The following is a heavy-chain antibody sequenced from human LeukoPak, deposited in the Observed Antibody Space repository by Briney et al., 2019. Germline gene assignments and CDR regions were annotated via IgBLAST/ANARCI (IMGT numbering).Heavy chain of an antibody. CDR2: IYHRGTT. CDR3: ARVPGIYYYYYMDV. D-gene: IGHD3-10*01. J-gene: IGHJ6*03. V-gene: IGHV4-38-2*01. Sequence: PSETLSLTCAVSGYSISSGYYWCWIRQPPGKGLEWVGSIYHRGTTYYNPSLKSRVNISVDTSKHQFSVKLSSVTAADAAVYYCARVPGIYYYYYMDVWGKGTTVTVSS. CDR1: GYSISSGYY.